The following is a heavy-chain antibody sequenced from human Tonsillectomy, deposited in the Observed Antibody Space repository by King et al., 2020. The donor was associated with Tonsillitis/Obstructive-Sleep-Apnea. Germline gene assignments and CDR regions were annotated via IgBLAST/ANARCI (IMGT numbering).Heavy chain of an antibody. CDR2: MSHDGSKK. CDR3: ASSWGLRGAFDY. D-gene: IGHD3-10*01. V-gene: IGHV3-30*04. J-gene: IGHJ4*02. CDR1: GFTFSSYA. Sequence: HVQLVESGGGVVQPGRSLRLSCAASGFTFSSYAMNWVRQAPGQGLEWVAVMSHDGSKKYYADSVKGRFTISRDNSKNTLYLQMNSLRVEDTAVYYCASSWGLRGAFDYWGQGILVTVSS.